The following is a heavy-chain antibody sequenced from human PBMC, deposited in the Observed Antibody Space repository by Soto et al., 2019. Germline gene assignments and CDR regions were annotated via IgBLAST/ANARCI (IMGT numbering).Heavy chain of an antibody. V-gene: IGHV3-7*01. Sequence: GGSLRLSCAASGFTFSSYSMNWVRQAPGKSMEWVAKIKRDGSEKYYVDSVKGRFTISRDNTNNSLYLQMNSLRAEDSAVYYCAGGLTPVPNWFDPWGQGTLVTVAS. J-gene: IGHJ5*02. CDR2: IKRDGSEK. CDR1: GFTFSSYS. CDR3: AGGLTPVPNWFDP. D-gene: IGHD3-16*01.